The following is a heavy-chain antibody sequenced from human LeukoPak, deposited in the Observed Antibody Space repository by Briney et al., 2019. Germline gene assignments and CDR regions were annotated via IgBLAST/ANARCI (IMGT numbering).Heavy chain of an antibody. D-gene: IGHD3-3*01. CDR1: GGSISSGGYY. V-gene: IGHV4-30-2*01. Sequence: PSETLSLTCTVSGGSISSGGYYWTWIRQPPGKGLEWIGYIYHSGSTYYNPSLKSRVTISVDRSKNQSSLKLNSATAADTAVYYCARWLVNWNSYYPPFDYWGQGTLVTVSS. CDR2: IYHSGST. CDR3: ARWLVNWNSYYPPFDY. J-gene: IGHJ4*02.